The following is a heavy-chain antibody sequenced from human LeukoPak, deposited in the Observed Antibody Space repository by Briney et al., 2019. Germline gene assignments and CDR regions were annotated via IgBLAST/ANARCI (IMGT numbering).Heavy chain of an antibody. D-gene: IGHD3-3*01. CDR2: MNPNSGNT. J-gene: IGHJ6*02. Sequence: ASVKVSCKASGYTFTSYDINWVRQATGQGLEWMGWMNPNSGNTGYAQKFQGRVTMTRNTSISTAYMELSSLRSEDTAVYYCAKGPRAVLRFLEWTNYYYGMDVWGQGTTVTVSS. CDR3: AKGPRAVLRFLEWTNYYYGMDV. V-gene: IGHV1-8*01. CDR1: GYTFTSYD.